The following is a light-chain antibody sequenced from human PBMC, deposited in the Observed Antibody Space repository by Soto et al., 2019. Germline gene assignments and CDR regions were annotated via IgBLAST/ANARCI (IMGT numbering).Light chain of an antibody. J-gene: IGLJ1*01. V-gene: IGLV1-40*01. CDR3: SSFTSNYTYV. CDR2: EVD. Sequence: QSVLTEPPSVSGAPGQRVTISCTGSSSNIGAGYDVHWYQQLPGTAPKLMIYEVDSRPSGVSNRFSGSKSGNTASLTISGLQAEDEADYFCSSFTSNYTYVFGSGTKLTVL. CDR1: SSNIGAGYD.